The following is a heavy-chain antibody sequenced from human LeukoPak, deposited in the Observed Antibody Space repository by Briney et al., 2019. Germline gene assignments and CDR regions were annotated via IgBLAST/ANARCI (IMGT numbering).Heavy chain of an antibody. D-gene: IGHD3-22*01. CDR1: GGTFSSYA. J-gene: IGHJ4*02. Sequence: ASVKVSCKASGGTFSSYAISWVRQAPGQGLECMGGIVPIFGTANYAQKFQGRVTITADESTSTAYMELSSLRSEDTAVYYCARGGGYYDSSGHTTFDYWGQGTLVTVSS. CDR3: ARGGGYYDSSGHTTFDY. V-gene: IGHV1-69*13. CDR2: IVPIFGTA.